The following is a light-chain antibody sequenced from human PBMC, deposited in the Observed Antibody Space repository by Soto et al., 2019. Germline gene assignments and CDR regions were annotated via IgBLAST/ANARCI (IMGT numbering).Light chain of an antibody. CDR3: QSYDSSLSGWV. CDR2: GNS. J-gene: IGLJ3*02. V-gene: IGLV1-40*01. CDR1: SSNIAAGYD. Sequence: QSVLTQPPSVSGAQGQRVTISCTGSSSNIAAGYDVHWYQQLPGTAPKVLIYGNSNRPSGVPDRFSGAKSGTSASLAITGLQAEAEADYYCQSYDSSLSGWVFGGGTKLTVL.